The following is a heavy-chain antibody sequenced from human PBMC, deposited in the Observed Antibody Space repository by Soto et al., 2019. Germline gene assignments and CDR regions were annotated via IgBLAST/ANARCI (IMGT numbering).Heavy chain of an antibody. CDR1: GYTLTELS. V-gene: IGHV1-24*01. CDR2: FDPEDGET. J-gene: IGHJ4*02. D-gene: IGHD6-19*01. Sequence: ASVKVSCKVSGYTLTELSMHWVRQAPGKGLEWMGGFDPEDGETIYAQKFQGRVTMTEDTSTDTAYMELSSLRSEDTAVYYCASTTLIAVAGILFHYWGQGTLVTVSS. CDR3: ASTTLIAVAGILFHY.